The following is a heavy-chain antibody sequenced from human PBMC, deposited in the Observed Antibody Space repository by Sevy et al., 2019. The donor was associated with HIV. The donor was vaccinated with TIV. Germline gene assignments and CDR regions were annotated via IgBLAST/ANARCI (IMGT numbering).Heavy chain of an antibody. V-gene: IGHV3-48*03. CDR1: GFTFSSYE. D-gene: IGHD6-19*01. CDR2: ISSSGSTI. CDR3: ARENSSGFNY. J-gene: IGHJ4*02. Sequence: SLRLSCAASGFTFSSYEMNWVRQAPGKGLEWVSYISSSGSTIYYADSVKGRFTISRDNAKNSLYLQMNSLRAEDTAVYYCARENSSGFNYWGQGTLVTVSS.